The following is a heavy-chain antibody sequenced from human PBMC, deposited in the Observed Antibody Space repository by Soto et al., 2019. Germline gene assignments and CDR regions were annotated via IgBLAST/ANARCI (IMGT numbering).Heavy chain of an antibody. Sequence: PSETLSLTCTVSGGSISSGIYYGSWILQHPGKGLEWIGYIFHSGTTYYIPSLKSRVTISVDKSKNQFSLKSNSVTAADTAVYYCARTGEYEGYLDHWGRGTLVTVSS. D-gene: IGHD1-26*01. CDR2: IFHSGTT. CDR3: ARTGEYEGYLDH. CDR1: GGSISSGIYY. V-gene: IGHV4-31*03. J-gene: IGHJ2*01.